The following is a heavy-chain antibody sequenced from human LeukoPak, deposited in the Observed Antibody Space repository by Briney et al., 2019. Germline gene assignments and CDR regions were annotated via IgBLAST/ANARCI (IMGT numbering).Heavy chain of an antibody. CDR1: GYTFTSYD. CDR3: ARWGGAAAGTGYYYMDV. Sequence: ASVKVSCKASGYTFTSYDINWVRQATGQGLEWMGWMNPNSGNTGYAQKFQGRVTMTRNTSISTAYMELSSLRSEDTAVYYCARWGGAAAGTGYYYMDVWGKGTTVTISS. J-gene: IGHJ6*03. V-gene: IGHV1-8*01. D-gene: IGHD6-13*01. CDR2: MNPNSGNT.